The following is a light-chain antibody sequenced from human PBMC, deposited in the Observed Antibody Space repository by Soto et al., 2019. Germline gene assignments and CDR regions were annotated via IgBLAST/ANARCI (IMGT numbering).Light chain of an antibody. CDR3: SSYTTSNTRQIV. J-gene: IGLJ1*01. Sequence: QSALTQPASVSGSPGQSITNSCTGTSSDVGGYNYVSWYQQHPGKAPKFMIYDVSNRPSGVSNRFSGSKSGNTASLTISGLQAEDEADYYCSSYTTSNTRQIVFGTGTQLTVL. CDR1: SSDVGGYNY. V-gene: IGLV2-14*01. CDR2: DVS.